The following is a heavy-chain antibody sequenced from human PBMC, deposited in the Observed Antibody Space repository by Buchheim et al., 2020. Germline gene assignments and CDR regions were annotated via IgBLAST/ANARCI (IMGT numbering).Heavy chain of an antibody. Sequence: QVQLVESGGGVVQPGRSLRLSCAASGFTFSSYGMHWVRQAPGKGLEWVAVIWYDGSDKYYADSVKGRFTISRDNSKNTLYLQMNSLRGEDTDVYYCARDSRDGYNPLDYWGQGTL. D-gene: IGHD5-24*01. CDR3: ARDSRDGYNPLDY. CDR1: GFTFSSYG. J-gene: IGHJ4*02. V-gene: IGHV3-33*01. CDR2: IWYDGSDK.